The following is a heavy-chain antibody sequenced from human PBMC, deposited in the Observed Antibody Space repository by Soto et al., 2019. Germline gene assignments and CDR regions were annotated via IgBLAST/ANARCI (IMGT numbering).Heavy chain of an antibody. J-gene: IGHJ4*02. Sequence: SETLSLTCSVSGGSIRGSDDYWGWFRQSPGKGLEYIGSVFYTGSAYYNPSFKSRVSIVADTSTNRFFLNLKSVTATDTGVYYCAKTPTGYYDSWGQGILVTVSS. D-gene: IGHD2-8*02. CDR3: AKTPTGYYDS. V-gene: IGHV4-39*02. CDR1: GGSIRGSDDY. CDR2: VFYTGSA.